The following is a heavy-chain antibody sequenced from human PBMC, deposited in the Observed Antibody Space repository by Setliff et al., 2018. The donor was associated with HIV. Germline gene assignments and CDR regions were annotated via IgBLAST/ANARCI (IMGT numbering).Heavy chain of an antibody. CDR3: ARLPDIGYHYDNSGYLAFDY. CDR1: GGSISSSSYY. Sequence: ETLSLTCTVSGGSISSSSYYWGWIRQPPGKGLEWIGSMYYSGSTYHNPSLKSRVTISVDTSKNQFSPKLSSVTAADTAVYYCARLPDIGYHYDNSGYLAFDYWGQGTLVTVSS. J-gene: IGHJ4*02. V-gene: IGHV4-39*01. D-gene: IGHD3-22*01. CDR2: MYYSGST.